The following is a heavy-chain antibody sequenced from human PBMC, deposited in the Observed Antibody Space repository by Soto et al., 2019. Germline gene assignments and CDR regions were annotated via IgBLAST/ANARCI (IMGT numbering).Heavy chain of an antibody. CDR1: GGSVSTDSYD. CDR3: ARDGHGMDV. J-gene: IGHJ6*02. V-gene: IGHV4-61*01. Sequence: SETLSLTCTVSGGSVSTDSYDWSWIRQPPGKGLEWIGKIFFTGSAHYNPSLRNRATMSVDTSKDQFSLTLTSVTAADTAVYYCARDGHGMDVWGQGTTVTVSS. CDR2: IFFTGSA.